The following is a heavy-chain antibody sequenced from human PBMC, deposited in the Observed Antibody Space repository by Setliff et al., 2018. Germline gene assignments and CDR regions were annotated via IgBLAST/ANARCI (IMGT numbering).Heavy chain of an antibody. D-gene: IGHD1-26*01. Sequence: GGSLRLSCAASAFTFGTYSMHWVRQTPGKGLEWVPSISPSSFFIYYTDSVKGRFTISRDNSKNTLYLQMNSLRAEDTAVYYCATRKSSGRLYYMDVWGKGTTVTVSS. V-gene: IGHV3-21*04. CDR3: ATRKSSGRLYYMDV. CDR2: ISPSSFFI. CDR1: AFTFGTYS. J-gene: IGHJ6*03.